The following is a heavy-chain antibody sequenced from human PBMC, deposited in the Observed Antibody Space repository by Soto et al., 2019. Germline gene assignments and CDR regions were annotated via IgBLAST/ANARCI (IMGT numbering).Heavy chain of an antibody. J-gene: IGHJ4*02. Sequence: QVQLAQSGAEVKKPGSSVKVSCKASGGTFSSYTISWVRQAPGQGLEWMGRIIPVLGIANYAQKFQGRVTITADKSTSTAYMELSSLRSEDTAVYYCASRGYSGLFDYWGQGTLVTVSS. CDR2: IIPVLGIA. V-gene: IGHV1-69*02. CDR3: ASRGYSGLFDY. D-gene: IGHD5-12*01. CDR1: GGTFSSYT.